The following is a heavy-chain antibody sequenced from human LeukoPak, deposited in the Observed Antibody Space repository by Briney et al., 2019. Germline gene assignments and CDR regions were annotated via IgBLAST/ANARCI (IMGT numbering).Heavy chain of an antibody. Sequence: ASLKGSCKAFGYTFTGPYVNCERQAPGQRLECIGWINPNSGATMYSQKFQGRVNMTRDTSISTAYIELSRLRSDDTAVYYCASGFLNHPTAYEILTGPRDYWGQGTLVTVSS. J-gene: IGHJ4*02. CDR1: GYTFTGPY. CDR2: INPNSGAT. CDR3: ASGFLNHPTAYEILTGPRDY. D-gene: IGHD3-9*01. V-gene: IGHV1-2*02.